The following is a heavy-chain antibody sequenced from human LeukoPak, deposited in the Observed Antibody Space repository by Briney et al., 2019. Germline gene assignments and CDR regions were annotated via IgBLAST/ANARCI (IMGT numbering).Heavy chain of an antibody. J-gene: IGHJ4*02. CDR2: IYHSGKT. CDR3: ARVGPGIAAAALEY. D-gene: IGHD6-13*01. CDR1: GYSISSGYY. V-gene: IGHV4-38-2*02. Sequence: SETLSLTCTVSGYSISSGYYWGWIRQPPGKGLEWIGSIYHSGKTYYNPSLKSRVTISVDTSKNQFSLKLSSVTAADTAVYYCARVGPGIAAAALEYWGQGTLVTVSS.